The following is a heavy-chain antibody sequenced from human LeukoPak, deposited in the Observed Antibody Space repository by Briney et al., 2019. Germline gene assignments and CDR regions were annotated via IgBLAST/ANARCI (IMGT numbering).Heavy chain of an antibody. J-gene: IGHJ4*02. CDR1: GFTFSSYW. CDR3: ARGGGSSSLYYFDY. CDR2: IKQDGSEK. V-gene: IGHV3-7*01. D-gene: IGHD6-13*01. Sequence: GGSLRLSCAASGFTFSSYWMSWVRQTPGKGLEWVANIKQDGSEKYYVDSVKGRFTISRDNAKNSLYLQMNSLRAEDTAVYYCARGGGSSSLYYFDYRGQGTLVTVSS.